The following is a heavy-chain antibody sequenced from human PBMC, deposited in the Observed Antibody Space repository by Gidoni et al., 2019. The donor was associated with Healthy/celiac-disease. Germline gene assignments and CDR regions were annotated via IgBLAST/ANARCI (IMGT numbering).Heavy chain of an antibody. CDR3: AKGGRRGGMDV. CDR1: GFTFDGYA. CDR2: ISWNSGSI. Sequence: EVQLVESGGGLVQPGRYLRLSCAASGFTFDGYAMHWVRQAPGKGLVWVSGISWNSGSIGYADSVKGRYTISRDNAKNSLYLQMNSLRAEDTALYYCAKGGRRGGMDVWGQGTTVNVSS. J-gene: IGHJ6*02. V-gene: IGHV3-9*01. D-gene: IGHD3-16*01.